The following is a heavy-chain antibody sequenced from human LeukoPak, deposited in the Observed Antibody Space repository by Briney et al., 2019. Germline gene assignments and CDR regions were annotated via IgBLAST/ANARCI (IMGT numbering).Heavy chain of an antibody. CDR3: AKWRMAGWSLDY. V-gene: IGHV3-53*01. CDR2: IYSGGGT. D-gene: IGHD6-19*01. J-gene: IGHJ4*02. CDR1: GFTVSSNY. Sequence: GGSLRLSCAASGFTVSSNYMTWVRQAPGEGLEWVSVIYSGGGTYYDDSVKGGFTICRDNVKNTMYLQISSLRAEDTAVYYCAKWRMAGWSLDYWGQGTLVTVSS.